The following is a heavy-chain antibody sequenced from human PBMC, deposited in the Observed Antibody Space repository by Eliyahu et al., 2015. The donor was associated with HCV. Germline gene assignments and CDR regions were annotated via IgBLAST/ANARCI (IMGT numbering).Heavy chain of an antibody. Sequence: QVQLVQSGAEVKKPGASVKVSCKPSGDTFTTYHIHWVRQAPGQGLEWMGTINPGGGRAGYAQSFQGRVTMTTDTSTRTVYMELTSLQSADTAVYYCAREVERSTIRNFDSWGQGTLVTVSS. CDR2: INPGGGRA. D-gene: IGHD5-24*01. CDR3: AREVERSTIRNFDS. J-gene: IGHJ4*02. V-gene: IGHV1-46*01. CDR1: GDTFTTYH.